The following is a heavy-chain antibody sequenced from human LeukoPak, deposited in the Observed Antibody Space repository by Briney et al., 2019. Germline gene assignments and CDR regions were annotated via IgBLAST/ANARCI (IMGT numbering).Heavy chain of an antibody. V-gene: IGHV4-34*01. CDR3: ATRGDYADTSGNSYDALDI. CDR1: GGSFSAFF. J-gene: IGHJ3*02. D-gene: IGHD3-22*01. Sequence: SETLSLTCAASGGSFSAFFWRWIRQPPGKGLEWIGDVGHSGSADYTPSLKSRVTVSADPSKTQFSLKLTSVTAADTAVYYCATRGDYADTSGNSYDALDIWGQGTMVTVSS. CDR2: VGHSGSA.